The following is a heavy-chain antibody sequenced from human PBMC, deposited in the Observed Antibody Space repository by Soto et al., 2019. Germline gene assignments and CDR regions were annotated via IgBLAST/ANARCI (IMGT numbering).Heavy chain of an antibody. J-gene: IGHJ3*02. CDR3: VKRSGQSHDWGTFDI. CDR1: GFTFRSYA. Sequence: PGGSLRLSCAASGFTFRSYAMCWVRQAPSKGLEWLSCLGGSGDSTYYADSVQGRFTISRDNSKNTVDLQMNSLRAEDTAVYYCVKRSGQSHDWGTFDIWGQGAMVTVSS. CDR2: LGGSGDST. D-gene: IGHD3-9*01. V-gene: IGHV3-23*01.